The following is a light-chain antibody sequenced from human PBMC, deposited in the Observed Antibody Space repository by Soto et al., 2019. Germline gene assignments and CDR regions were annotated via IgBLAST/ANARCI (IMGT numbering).Light chain of an antibody. Sequence: ESVLTQSPGILSLSPGERATLSCRASQDVASNYFAWYQQKPGQAPRLLIYGASKMATGIADRFSGSGSGSVFLLSNSGLEPEDFAVYYCPQYGRASTFGEATKVESK. CDR2: GAS. J-gene: IGKJ4*01. CDR3: PQYGRAST. V-gene: IGKV3-20*01. CDR1: QDVASNY.